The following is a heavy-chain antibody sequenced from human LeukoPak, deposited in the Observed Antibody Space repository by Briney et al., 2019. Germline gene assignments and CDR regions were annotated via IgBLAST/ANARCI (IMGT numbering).Heavy chain of an antibody. D-gene: IGHD1-26*01. CDR3: ARYIVSYHHDAFDI. J-gene: IGHJ3*02. CDR2: IYYSGST. V-gene: IGHV4-39*07. Sequence: PSETLSLTCTVSGGSISSSSYYWGWIRQPPGKGLEWIGSIYYSGSTYYNPSLKSRVTISVDTSNKQFSLKLSSVTDADTAFYYCARYIVSYHHDAFDIWGQGTMVTVSS. CDR1: GGSISSSSYY.